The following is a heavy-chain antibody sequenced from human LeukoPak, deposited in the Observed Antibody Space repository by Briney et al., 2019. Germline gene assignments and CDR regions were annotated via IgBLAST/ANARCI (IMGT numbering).Heavy chain of an antibody. CDR1: GGTFSSYA. CDR2: IIPIFGTA. Sequence: GASVKVSCKASGGTFSSYAISWVRQAPGQGLEWMGGIIPIFGTANYAQKFQGRVTITADKSTSTAYMELSSMRSEDTAVYYCAREGQSIAAAGTIRYYYYYMDVWGKGTTVTVSS. V-gene: IGHV1-69*06. D-gene: IGHD6-13*01. J-gene: IGHJ6*03. CDR3: AREGQSIAAAGTIRYYYYYMDV.